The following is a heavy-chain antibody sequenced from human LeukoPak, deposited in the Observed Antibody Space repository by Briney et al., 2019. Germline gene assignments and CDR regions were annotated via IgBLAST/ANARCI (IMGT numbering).Heavy chain of an antibody. CDR2: IRYDGSNK. Sequence: GGSLRLSCAASGFTFSSYGMHWVRQAPGKGLEWVAFIRYDGSNKYYADSVKGRFTISRDNSKNTLYLQMNSLRAEDTAVYYCAKAGAGSWYRAYYYYYMDVWGKGTTVTVSS. CDR1: GFTFSSYG. D-gene: IGHD6-13*01. V-gene: IGHV3-30*02. J-gene: IGHJ6*03. CDR3: AKAGAGSWYRAYYYYYMDV.